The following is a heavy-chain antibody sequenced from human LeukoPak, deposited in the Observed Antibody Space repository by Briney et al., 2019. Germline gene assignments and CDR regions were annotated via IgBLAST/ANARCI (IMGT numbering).Heavy chain of an antibody. CDR1: GFTFSTYI. CDR3: ARGGAGGSHGATTDFDI. V-gene: IGHV3-21*01. CDR2: ISSSNSYI. J-gene: IGHJ3*02. D-gene: IGHD1-26*01. Sequence: PGGSLRLSCAASGFTFSTYIMNWVRQSPGKGLEWVSSISSSNSYIYYADSVKGRFTISRDNAKNSLYLQMNSLRAEDTAVYYCARGGAGGSHGATTDFDIWGQGTMVTVSS.